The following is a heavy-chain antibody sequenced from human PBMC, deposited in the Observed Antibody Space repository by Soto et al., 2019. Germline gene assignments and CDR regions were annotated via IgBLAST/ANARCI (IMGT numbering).Heavy chain of an antibody. V-gene: IGHV1-2*02. CDR1: GYTFTGYY. J-gene: IGHJ6*02. CDR3: ARDLVVVAATLYYYGMDV. CDR2: INPNSGGT. D-gene: IGHD2-15*01. Sequence: ALVKVSCKASGYTFTGYYMHWVRQAPGQGLEWMGWINPNSGGTNYAQKFQGRVTMTRDTSISTAYMELSRLRSDDTAVYYCARDLVVVAATLYYYGMDVWGQGTTVTVSS.